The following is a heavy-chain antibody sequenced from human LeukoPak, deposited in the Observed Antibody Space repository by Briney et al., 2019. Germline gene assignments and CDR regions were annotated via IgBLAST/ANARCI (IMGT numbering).Heavy chain of an antibody. Sequence: ASVKVSCKASGYIFTGYYMHWVRQAPGQGLEWMGWINPNSGGTNYAQKFQGRVTMTRDTSISTAYMELSRLRSDDTAVYYCARGLWFGEVIDYWGQGTLVTVSS. CDR1: GYIFTGYY. D-gene: IGHD3-10*01. CDR2: INPNSGGT. J-gene: IGHJ4*02. CDR3: ARGLWFGEVIDY. V-gene: IGHV1-2*02.